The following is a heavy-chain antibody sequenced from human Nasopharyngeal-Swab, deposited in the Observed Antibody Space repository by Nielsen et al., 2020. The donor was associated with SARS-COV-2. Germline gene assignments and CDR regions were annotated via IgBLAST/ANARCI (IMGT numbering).Heavy chain of an antibody. V-gene: IGHV4-59*01. CDR3: ASYIYTSGSSL. CDR1: GGSMRSYY. Sequence: GSLRLSCTVSGGSMRSYYWNWIRQPPGKGLEWIGYIYYSGSTNYNPSLKSRVTISVDTSENQFSLKLRSVTAADTAVYYCASYIYTSGSSLWGQGTLVTVSS. CDR2: IYYSGST. J-gene: IGHJ4*02. D-gene: IGHD3-10*01.